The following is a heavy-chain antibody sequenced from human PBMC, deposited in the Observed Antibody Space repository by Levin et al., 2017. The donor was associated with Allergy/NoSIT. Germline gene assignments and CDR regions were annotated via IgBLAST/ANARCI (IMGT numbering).Heavy chain of an antibody. CDR3: ARVRLELRYYYGMDV. V-gene: IGHV1-18*01. CDR1: GYTFTSYG. Sequence: GESLKISCQASGYTFTSYGISWVRQAPGQGLEWMGWISAYNGNTNYAQKLQGRVTMTTDTSTSTAYMELRSLRSDDTAVYYCARVRLELRYYYGMDVWGQGTTVTVSS. CDR2: ISAYNGNT. D-gene: IGHD1-7*01. J-gene: IGHJ6*02.